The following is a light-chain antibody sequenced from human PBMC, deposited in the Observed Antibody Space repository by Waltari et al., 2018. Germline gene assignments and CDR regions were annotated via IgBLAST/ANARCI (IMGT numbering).Light chain of an antibody. CDR1: QSVLYYSNNKNY. CDR3: QQYYSSLPT. Sequence: DIVMTQSPDSLAVSLGDRATISCRSSQSVLYYSNNKNYLAWYQQKPGQPPKLLIYWASTRESGVPDRFSGSGSETDFTLTISSLQAEDVAVYYCQQYYSSLPTFGGGTKVEIK. CDR2: WAS. V-gene: IGKV4-1*01. J-gene: IGKJ4*01.